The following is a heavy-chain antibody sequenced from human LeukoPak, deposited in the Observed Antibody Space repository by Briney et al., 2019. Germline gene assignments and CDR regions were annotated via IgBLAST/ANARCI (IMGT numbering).Heavy chain of an antibody. CDR1: GFTFSDFW. CDR2: IRQDGSEK. Sequence: PGGSLRLSCAVSGFTFSDFWMNWVRQAPGKGLEWVASIRQDGSEKTYVDSVKGRFTISRDNTKNSLFLQMHSLRAEDTAVYYCTRDGTAPGLYFDLWGQGTLVTVSS. CDR3: TRDGTAPGLYFDL. D-gene: IGHD6-13*01. J-gene: IGHJ4*01. V-gene: IGHV3-7*01.